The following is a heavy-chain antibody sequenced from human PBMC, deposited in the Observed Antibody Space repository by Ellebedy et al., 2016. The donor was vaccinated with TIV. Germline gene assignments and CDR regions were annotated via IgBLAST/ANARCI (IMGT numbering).Heavy chain of an antibody. D-gene: IGHD1-1*01. CDR2: FDPEDGET. CDR3: ARDPPRTGDSYFDL. Sequence: ASVKVSCKASGYTFTGYYMHWVRQAPGQGLEWMGGFDPEDGETIYAQKFQGRVTMTEDTSTDTAYMELSSLRSEDTAVYYCARDPPRTGDSYFDLWGRGTLVTVSS. CDR1: GYTFTGYY. J-gene: IGHJ2*01. V-gene: IGHV1-24*01.